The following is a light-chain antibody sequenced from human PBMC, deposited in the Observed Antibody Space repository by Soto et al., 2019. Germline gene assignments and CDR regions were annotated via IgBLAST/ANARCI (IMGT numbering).Light chain of an antibody. J-gene: IGLJ1*01. CDR1: SSDVGSYNR. CDR2: EAS. CDR3: SSYTGSSTYV. Sequence: QSALTQPPSVSGSPGQSVTISCTGTSSDVGSYNRVSWYQQPPGTAPKLMIYEASNRPSGVPDRFSGSKSGNTASLTISGLQAEDEADYYCSSYTGSSTYVFGTGTQLTVL. V-gene: IGLV2-18*02.